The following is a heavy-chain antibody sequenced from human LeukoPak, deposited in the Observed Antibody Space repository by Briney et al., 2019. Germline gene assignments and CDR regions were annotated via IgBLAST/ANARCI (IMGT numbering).Heavy chain of an antibody. D-gene: IGHD1-26*01. CDR3: AQLWELPTHFDDAFDI. J-gene: IGHJ3*02. V-gene: IGHV3-21*01. CDR1: GFTFSSYS. CDR2: ISSSSSYI. Sequence: KAGGSLRLSCAASGFTFSSYSMNWVRQAPGKGLEWVSSISSSSSYIYYADSVRGRFTISRDNAKNSLYLQMNSLRAEDTAVYYCAQLWELPTHFDDAFDIWGQGTMVTVSS.